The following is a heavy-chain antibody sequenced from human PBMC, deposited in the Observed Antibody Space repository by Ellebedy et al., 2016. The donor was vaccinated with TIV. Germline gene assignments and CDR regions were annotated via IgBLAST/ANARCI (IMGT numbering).Heavy chain of an antibody. CDR2: VYSGGSP. CDR1: GFTVSNNY. V-gene: IGHV3-53*01. J-gene: IGHJ4*02. D-gene: IGHD4-23*01. Sequence: GGSLRLXXAAPGFTVSNNYMNWVRQAPGKGLEWVSLVYSGGSPHYADSVRGRFTISRDYSKNTLYLQMNSLRAEDTAVYYCASNGDKGYWGQGTLVTVSS. CDR3: ASNGDKGY.